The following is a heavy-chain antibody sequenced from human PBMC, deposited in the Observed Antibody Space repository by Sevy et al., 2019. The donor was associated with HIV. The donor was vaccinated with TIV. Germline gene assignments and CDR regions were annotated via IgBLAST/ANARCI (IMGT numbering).Heavy chain of an antibody. D-gene: IGHD5-18*01. CDR1: GFTFSSYW. J-gene: IGHJ6*02. CDR2: IKQDGSEK. CDR3: ARDSRAVSGTAMVRNYYYYYGMDV. Sequence: GGSLRLSCAASGFTFSSYWMSWVRQAPGKGLEWVANIKQDGSEKYYVDSVKGRFTISRDNAKNSLYLQMNSLRAEDTAVYYCARDSRAVSGTAMVRNYYYYYGMDVWGQGTTVTVSS. V-gene: IGHV3-7*01.